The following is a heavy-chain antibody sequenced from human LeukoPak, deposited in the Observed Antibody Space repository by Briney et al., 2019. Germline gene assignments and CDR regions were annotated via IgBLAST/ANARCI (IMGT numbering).Heavy chain of an antibody. J-gene: IGHJ2*01. Sequence: ASVKVSCKASGYTFTSYYMHWVRQAPGQGLEWMGIINPSGGSTSYAQKFQGRVTMTRDTSTSTVYMEPSSLRSEDTAVYYCAREWDSSGYYYERYFDLWGRGTLVTVSS. CDR2: INPSGGST. CDR1: GYTFTSYY. CDR3: AREWDSSGYYYERYFDL. V-gene: IGHV1-46*01. D-gene: IGHD3-22*01.